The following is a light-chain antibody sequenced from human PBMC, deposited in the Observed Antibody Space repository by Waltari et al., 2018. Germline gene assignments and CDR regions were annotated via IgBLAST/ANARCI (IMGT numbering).Light chain of an antibody. CDR3: QHYVQLPAT. J-gene: IGKJ1*01. Sequence: EIVLTQSPGTLSLSPGERATLSCRASQSVSRALAWYQHKPGQAPRLLIYGTSNRATGIPDRFSGSGSGTDFSLTISRLEPEDVAVYFCQHYVQLPATFGQGTKVEIK. CDR2: GTS. V-gene: IGKV3-20*01. CDR1: QSVSRA.